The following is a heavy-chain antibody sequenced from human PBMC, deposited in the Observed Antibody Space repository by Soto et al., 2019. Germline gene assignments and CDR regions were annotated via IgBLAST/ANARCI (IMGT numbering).Heavy chain of an antibody. V-gene: IGHV3-30-3*01. J-gene: IGHJ4*02. CDR2: ISYDGSNK. CDR1: GFTFSSYA. D-gene: IGHD6-6*01. Sequence: GESLKISCAASGFTFSSYAMHWVRQAPGKGLEWVAVISYDGSNKYYADSVKGRFTISRDNSKNTLYLQMNSLRAEDTAVYYCAREFLEYSSSSGIDYWGQGTLVTVSS. CDR3: AREFLEYSSSSGIDY.